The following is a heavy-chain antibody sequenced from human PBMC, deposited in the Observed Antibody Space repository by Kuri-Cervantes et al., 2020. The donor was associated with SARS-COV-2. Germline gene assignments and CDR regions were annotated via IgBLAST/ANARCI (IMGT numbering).Heavy chain of an antibody. J-gene: IGHJ6*02. D-gene: IGHD6-19*01. CDR1: GGSFSGYY. Sequence: ESLKISCAVYGGSFSGYYWSWIRQPPGKGLEWIGEINHGGSTNYNPSLKSRVTISVDTSKNQFSLKLSSVTAADTAVYYCARGVGAAVAGTLITIYYYYGMDVWGQGTTVTVSS. CDR2: INHGGST. CDR3: ARGVGAAVAGTLITIYYYYGMDV. V-gene: IGHV4-34*01.